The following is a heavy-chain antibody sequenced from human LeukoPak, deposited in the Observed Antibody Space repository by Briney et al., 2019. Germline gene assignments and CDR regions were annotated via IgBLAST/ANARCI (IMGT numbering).Heavy chain of an antibody. V-gene: IGHV4-4*07. CDR2: IYTSGST. CDR1: GGSISSYY. D-gene: IGHD2-2*01. Sequence: PSETLSLTCTVSGGSISSYYWSWIRQPAGKGLEWIGRIYTSGSTNYNPSLKSRVTMSVDTSKNQFSLKLSSVTAADTAVYYCARIRRVVVTWYFDLWGRGTLVTVSS. J-gene: IGHJ2*01. CDR3: ARIRRVVVTWYFDL.